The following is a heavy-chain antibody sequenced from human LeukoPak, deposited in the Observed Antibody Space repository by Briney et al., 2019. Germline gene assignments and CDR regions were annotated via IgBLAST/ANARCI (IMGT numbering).Heavy chain of an antibody. CDR1: GFTFSSYS. Sequence: GGSLRLSCAASGFTFSSYSMNWVRQAPGKGLEWVSSISSSSSYVYYADSVKGRFTISRDNAKNSLYLQMNSLRAEDTAVYYCARGPYSSSWYDWFDPWGQGTLVTVSS. CDR2: ISSSSSYV. J-gene: IGHJ5*02. V-gene: IGHV3-21*01. CDR3: ARGPYSSSWYDWFDP. D-gene: IGHD6-13*01.